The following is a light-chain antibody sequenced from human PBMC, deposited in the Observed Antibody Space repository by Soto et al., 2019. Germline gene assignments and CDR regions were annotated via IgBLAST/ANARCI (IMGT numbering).Light chain of an antibody. CDR1: QSVGKN. Sequence: EIVMTQSPAALFVSLGERVTLSCRASQSVGKNLAWYQQRPGQGPRLLIFAAADRATDIPVRFSGSGSGTDFTLTISSLQPEDSAIYYCQQYNNWPPWTFGRGTKVDIK. CDR2: AAA. V-gene: IGKV3-15*01. J-gene: IGKJ1*01. CDR3: QQYNNWPPWT.